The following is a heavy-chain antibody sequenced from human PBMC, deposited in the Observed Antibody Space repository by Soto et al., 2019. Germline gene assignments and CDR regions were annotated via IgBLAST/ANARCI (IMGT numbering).Heavy chain of an antibody. CDR3: GRRDGDKIDY. CDR1: GYSFPNYW. J-gene: IGHJ4*02. V-gene: IGHV5-51*01. CDR2: IYPGDSDI. Sequence: LGESLKISCKVSGYSFPNYWIGWVRQIPGKGLEWMGIIYPGDSDIRYSPSFQGLATISADKSISTAYLQCSSLKASEPVIYYCGRRDGDKIDYWGQGTPVTVSS.